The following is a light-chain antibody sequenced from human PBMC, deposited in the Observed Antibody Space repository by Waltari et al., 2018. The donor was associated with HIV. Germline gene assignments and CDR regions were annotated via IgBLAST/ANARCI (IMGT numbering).Light chain of an antibody. V-gene: IGLV3-21*02. Sequence: SYVLTQPPSVSVAPRQTARITCGGNNIGSTRVHWYQQKAGPAPVLVVYDGSGRPAGSPERFSGSNSGNTATLSISRVEAEYEADYFVHVWDRSSDQHVFGTGTKVTVL. CDR1: NIGSTR. CDR2: DGS. CDR3: HVWDRSSDQHV. J-gene: IGLJ1*01.